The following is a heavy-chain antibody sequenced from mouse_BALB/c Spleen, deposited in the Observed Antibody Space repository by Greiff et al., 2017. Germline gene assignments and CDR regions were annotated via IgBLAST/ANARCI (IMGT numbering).Heavy chain of an antibody. Sequence: QVQLQQPGAELVRPGASVKLSCKASGYTFTSYWMHWVKQRPGQGLEWIGEIDPSDSYTNYNQKFKGKATLTVDKSSSTAYMQLSSLTSEDSAVYYCARSGGYYYFDYWGQGTTLTVSS. CDR2: IDPSDSYT. V-gene: IGHV1-69*02. CDR3: ARSGGYYYFDY. D-gene: IGHD2-3*01. J-gene: IGHJ2*01. CDR1: GYTFTSYW.